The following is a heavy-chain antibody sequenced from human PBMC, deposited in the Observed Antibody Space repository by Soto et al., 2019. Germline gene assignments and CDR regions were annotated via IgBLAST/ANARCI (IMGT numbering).Heavy chain of an antibody. V-gene: IGHV3-72*01. CDR2: IRSKAVGDTT. J-gene: IGHJ4*02. CDR3: TRPATANTPFDS. CDR1: GFIFSDYY. D-gene: IGHD4-17*01. Sequence: GGSLRLSCAASGFIFSDYYMDWVRQAPGKGLEWVGRIRSKAVGDTTEYAASVKGRFTISRDDSQNSLYLQMNSPKTDDTAVYYCTRPATANTPFDSWGQGTLVTVSS.